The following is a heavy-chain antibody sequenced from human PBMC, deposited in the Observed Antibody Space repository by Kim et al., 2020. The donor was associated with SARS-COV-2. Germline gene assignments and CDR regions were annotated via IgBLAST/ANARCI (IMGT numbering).Heavy chain of an antibody. CDR1: GGSISSSKW. CDR2: IYHSGIT. J-gene: IGHJ3*02. Sequence: SETLSLICAVSGGSISSSKWWSWVRQPPGKGLEWIGEIYHSGITTYNPSLESRVTISVDKSKNQFSLKLRSVSAADTAVYYCARRQDYGDYAFDAFDIWGQGTMVTVSS. CDR3: ARRQDYGDYAFDAFDI. D-gene: IGHD4-17*01. V-gene: IGHV4-4*02.